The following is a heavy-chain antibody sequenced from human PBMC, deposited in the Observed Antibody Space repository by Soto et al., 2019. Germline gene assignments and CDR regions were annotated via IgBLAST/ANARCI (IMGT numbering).Heavy chain of an antibody. Sequence: GESLKISCKGSGYSFTSYWIGWLRQMPGKVLEWMGIIYPGDSDTRYSPSFQGQVTISADKSISTAYLQWSSLKASDTAMYYCASPRAAAGPFDYWGQATLVTVSS. V-gene: IGHV5-51*01. J-gene: IGHJ4*02. CDR3: ASPRAAAGPFDY. D-gene: IGHD6-13*01. CDR2: IYPGDSDT. CDR1: GYSFTSYW.